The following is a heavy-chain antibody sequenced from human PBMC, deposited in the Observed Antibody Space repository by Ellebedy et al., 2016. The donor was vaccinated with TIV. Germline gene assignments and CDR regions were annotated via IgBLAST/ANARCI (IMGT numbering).Heavy chain of an antibody. V-gene: IGHV1-69*13. D-gene: IGHD1-20*01. CDR1: GGTFSSYA. J-gene: IGHJ3*02. CDR3: ARSITGTRAPFDAFDI. CDR2: IIPIFGTA. Sequence: AASVKVSCKASGGTFSSYAISWVRQAPGQGLEWMGGIIPIFGTANYAQKFQGRVTITADESTSTAYMELSSLRSEDTAVYYCARSITGTRAPFDAFDIWGQGTMVTVSS.